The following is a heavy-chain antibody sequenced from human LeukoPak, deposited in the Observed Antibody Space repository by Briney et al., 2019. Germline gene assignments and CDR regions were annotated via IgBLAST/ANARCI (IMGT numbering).Heavy chain of an antibody. CDR3: AKQPSYYYESSGYYYDY. D-gene: IGHD3-22*01. V-gene: IGHV3-23*01. J-gene: IGHJ4*02. CDR2: ISGSGSST. CDR1: GFTFSSYA. Sequence: GGSLRLSCAASGFTFSSYAMTWVRQAPGKGPEWVSVISGSGSSTYYADSVKGRFTISRDNSKNTLYLQMNSLRAEDTAVYYCAKQPSYYYESSGYYYDYWGQGTLVTVSS.